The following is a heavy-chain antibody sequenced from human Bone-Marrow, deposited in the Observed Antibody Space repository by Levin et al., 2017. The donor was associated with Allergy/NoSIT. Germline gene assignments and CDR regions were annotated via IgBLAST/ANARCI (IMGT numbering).Heavy chain of an antibody. CDR2: ISYDGGHK. V-gene: IGHV3-30*04. J-gene: IGHJ4*02. Sequence: AGGSLRLSCAASGFTFSTYAMHWVRQAPGRGLEWVAVISYDGGHKFYADSVKGRFTISRDNSKNTHYLQMNSLRAEDTAVYYCTRDRGEWGQFYFDYWGQGILVTVSS. CDR3: TRDRGEWGQFYFDY. CDR1: GFTFSTYA. D-gene: IGHD1-26*01.